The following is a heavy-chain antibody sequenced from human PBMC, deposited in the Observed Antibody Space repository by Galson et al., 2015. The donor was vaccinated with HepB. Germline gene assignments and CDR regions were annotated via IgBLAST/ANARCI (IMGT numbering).Heavy chain of an antibody. J-gene: IGHJ4*02. CDR3: ASQNYDFWSGYSIY. CDR1: GFTFSSYS. CDR2: ISSSSSTI. D-gene: IGHD3-3*01. V-gene: IGHV3-48*02. Sequence: LRLSCAASGFTFSSYSMNWVRQAPGKGLEWVSYISSSSSTIYYADSMKGRFTISRDNAKNSLYLQMNSLRDEDTAVYYCASQNYDFWSGYSIYWGQGTLVTVSS.